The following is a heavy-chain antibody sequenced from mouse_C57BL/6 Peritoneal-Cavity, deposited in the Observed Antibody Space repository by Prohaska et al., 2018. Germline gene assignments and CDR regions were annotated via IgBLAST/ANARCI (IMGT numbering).Heavy chain of an antibody. CDR2: IYPGSGNT. CDR1: GYTFTDYY. V-gene: IGHV1-76*01. D-gene: IGHD1-1*01. CDR3: ARDSSPYWYFDV. Sequence: QVQLKQSGAELVRPGASAKLSCKASGYTFTDYYINWVKQRPGQGLEWIARIYPGSGNTYYNEKFKGKATLTAEKSSSTAYMQLSSLTSEDSAVYFCARDSSPYWYFDVWGTGTTVTVSS. J-gene: IGHJ1*03.